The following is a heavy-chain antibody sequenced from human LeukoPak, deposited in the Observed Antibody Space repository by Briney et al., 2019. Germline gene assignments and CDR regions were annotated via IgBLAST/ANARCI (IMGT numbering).Heavy chain of an antibody. Sequence: GASLRLSCAASGFTFSSYAMSWVRQAPGKGLEWVSAISGGGGSTYYADSVKGRFTISRDNSKNTLYLQMNSLRAEDTAVYYWAKDRGGDSSSWYWGQGTLVTVSS. CDR1: GFTFSSYA. D-gene: IGHD6-13*01. V-gene: IGHV3-23*01. CDR2: ISGGGGST. J-gene: IGHJ4*02. CDR3: AKDRGGDSSSWY.